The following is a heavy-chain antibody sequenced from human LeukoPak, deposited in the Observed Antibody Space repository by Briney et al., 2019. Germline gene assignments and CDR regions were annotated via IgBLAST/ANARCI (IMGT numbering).Heavy chain of an antibody. CDR3: VGKVVPATHPLDFDY. J-gene: IGHJ4*02. V-gene: IGHV3-53*01. Sequence: GGSLRLSCAASGFTVSSNYMSWVRQAPGKGLEWVSVIYSGSNTDYADSVKGRFTISRDNSKNTLYLQMNSLRAEDTAIYYCVGKVVPATHPLDFDYWGQGTLVTVSS. CDR1: GFTVSSNY. D-gene: IGHD2-2*01. CDR2: IYSGSNT.